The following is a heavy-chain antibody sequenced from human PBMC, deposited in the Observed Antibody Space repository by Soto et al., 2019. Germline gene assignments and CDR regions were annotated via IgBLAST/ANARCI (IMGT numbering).Heavy chain of an antibody. CDR2: ISSGADRT. V-gene: IGHV3-23*01. CDR3: AILGAASRGGDTSCYPVGGTFDI. D-gene: IGHD2-2*01. J-gene: IGHJ3*02. Sequence: GGSLRLSCAASGFTFSSYAMSWVRQAPGKGLEWVSVISSGADRTYYADSVKGRFTISRDNSKTTLYLQMIFLKVDDTAVEYCAILGAASRGGDTSCYPVGGTFDIWGQGTMVTVSS. CDR1: GFTFSSYA.